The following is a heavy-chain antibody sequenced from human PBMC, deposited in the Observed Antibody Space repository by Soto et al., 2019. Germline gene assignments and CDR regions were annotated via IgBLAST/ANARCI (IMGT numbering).Heavy chain of an antibody. CDR1: GGTFSSYA. Sequence: QVQLVQSGAEVKKPGSSVKVSCKASGGTFSSYAITWVRQAPGQGLEWMGRIIPIFGTANYNQKFQGRVTITADEATSTANMGLSSLRSEDTAVYYCARNEYSATFYYYGMDAWGQGTTVTVSS. J-gene: IGHJ6*02. D-gene: IGHD6-6*01. CDR2: IIPIFGTA. CDR3: ARNEYSATFYYYGMDA. V-gene: IGHV1-69*01.